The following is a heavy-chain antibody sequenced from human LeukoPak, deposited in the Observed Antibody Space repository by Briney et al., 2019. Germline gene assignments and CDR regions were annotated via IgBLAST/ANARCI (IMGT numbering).Heavy chain of an antibody. D-gene: IGHD3-9*01. Sequence: GAPVKVSCKASGYSLTGYYMHWVRQAPGQGLEWMGWINPNSGGTNYAQKFQGRVTMTRDTSISTAYTELSRLRSDDTAVYYCARELRYFDWLAENHYFDYWGQGTLVTVSS. CDR3: ARELRYFDWLAENHYFDY. CDR2: INPNSGGT. V-gene: IGHV1-2*02. CDR1: GYSLTGYY. J-gene: IGHJ4*02.